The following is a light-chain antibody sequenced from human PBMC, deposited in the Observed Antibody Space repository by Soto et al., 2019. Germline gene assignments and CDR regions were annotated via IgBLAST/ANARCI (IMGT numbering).Light chain of an antibody. J-gene: IGKJ1*01. V-gene: IGKV3-20*01. Sequence: EIVLTQSPGTLSLSPGERATLSCRTSQSVSSSYLACYQQKPGQAPRLLIYGASSRATGIPDRFRGSGSGTDFTLTISRLEPEDFAVYYCQQYSSSLWTFGQGTKGEIK. CDR3: QQYSSSLWT. CDR1: QSVSSSY. CDR2: GAS.